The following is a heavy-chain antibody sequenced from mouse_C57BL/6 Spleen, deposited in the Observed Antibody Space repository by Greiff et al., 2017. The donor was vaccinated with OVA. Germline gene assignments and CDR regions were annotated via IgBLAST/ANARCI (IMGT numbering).Heavy chain of an antibody. V-gene: IGHV1-69*01. D-gene: IGHD1-1*01. CDR3: ASHYFMDY. J-gene: IGHJ4*01. CDR2: IDPSDSYT. CDR1: GYTFTSYW. Sequence: QVQLQQPGAELVMPGASVKLSCKASGYTFTSYWMHWVKQRPGQGLEWIGEIDPSDSYTNYNQKFKGKSTLTVDKSSSTAYMQLSSLTSEDSAVYYCASHYFMDYWGQGTSVTVSS.